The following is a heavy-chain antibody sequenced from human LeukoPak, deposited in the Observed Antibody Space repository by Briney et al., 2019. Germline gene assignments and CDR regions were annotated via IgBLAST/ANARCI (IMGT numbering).Heavy chain of an antibody. CDR3: ARVALAGSYFDC. CDR2: IYYSGST. CDR1: GVSMSSGAFY. Sequence: SQTLSLTCTVSGVSMSSGAFYWSWIRQHPGKGLEWIGNIYYSGSTYYNPSLKSRVTISVDRSKNQFSLKLTSVTAEDTAVYYCARVALAGSYFDCWGQGTLVTVSS. D-gene: IGHD2-15*01. J-gene: IGHJ4*02. V-gene: IGHV4-31*03.